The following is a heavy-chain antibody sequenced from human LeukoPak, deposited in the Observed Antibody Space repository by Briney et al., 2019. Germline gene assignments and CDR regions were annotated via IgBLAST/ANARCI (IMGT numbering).Heavy chain of an antibody. Sequence: GGSLRLSCAASGFTFSSYAMSWVRQAPGKGLEWVGRIKSKTDGGTTDYAAPVKGRFTISRDDSKNTLYLQMNSLKTEDTAVYYCTTDGSTYYYGSGSYYNDGYFDYWGQGTLVTVSS. D-gene: IGHD3-10*01. V-gene: IGHV3-15*01. J-gene: IGHJ4*02. CDR3: TTDGSTYYYGSGSYYNDGYFDY. CDR1: GFTFSSYA. CDR2: IKSKTDGGTT.